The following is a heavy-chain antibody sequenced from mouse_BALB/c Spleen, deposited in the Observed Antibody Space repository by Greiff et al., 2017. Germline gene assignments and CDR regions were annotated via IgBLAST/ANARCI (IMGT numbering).Heavy chain of an antibody. CDR2: INSNGGST. J-gene: IGHJ2*01. CDR3: ARDRGITTAYFDY. Sequence: EVMLVESGGGLVQPGGSLKLSCAASGFTFSSYGMSWVRQTPDKRLELVATINSNGGSTYYPDSVKGRFTISRDNAKNTLYLQMSSLKSEDTAMYYCARDRGITTAYFDYWGQGTTLTVSS. D-gene: IGHD1-2*01. V-gene: IGHV5-6-3*01. CDR1: GFTFSSYG.